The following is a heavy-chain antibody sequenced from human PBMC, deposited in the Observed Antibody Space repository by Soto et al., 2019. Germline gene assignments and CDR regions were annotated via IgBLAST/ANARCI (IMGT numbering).Heavy chain of an antibody. CDR3: ARAITMIVVVITDAFDI. V-gene: IGHV3-7*01. CDR2: IKQDGSEK. D-gene: IGHD3-22*01. Sequence: HPGGSLRLACAASGFSFSNYWMSWVRQAPGKGLEWVANIKQDGSEKYYVDSVKGRFTISRDNAKNSLYLQMNSLRAEDTAVYYCARAITMIVVVITDAFDIWGQGTMVTVSS. J-gene: IGHJ3*02. CDR1: GFSFSNYW.